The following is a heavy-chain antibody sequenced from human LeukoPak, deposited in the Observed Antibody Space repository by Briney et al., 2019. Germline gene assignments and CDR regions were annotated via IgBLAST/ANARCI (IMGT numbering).Heavy chain of an antibody. CDR2: ISGSGGST. V-gene: IGHV3-23*01. D-gene: IGHD3-10*01. Sequence: GGSLRLSCAASGFTFSSYAMSWVRQAPGKGLEWVSAISGSGGSTYYADSVKGRFTISRDNSKNTLYLQMNSLRAEDTAVYYCAKRSRRLTVVRGVPREDVWGQGTSVTVSS. CDR3: AKRSRRLTVVRGVPREDV. J-gene: IGHJ6*02. CDR1: GFTFSSYA.